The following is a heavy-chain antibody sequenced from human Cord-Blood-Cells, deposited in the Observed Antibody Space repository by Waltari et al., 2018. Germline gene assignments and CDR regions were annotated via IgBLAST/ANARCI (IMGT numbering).Heavy chain of an antibody. CDR1: GASISSSSYY. Sequence: QLQLQESGPGLVTPSETLSLTCTVSGASISSSSYYWGWIRPPPGKGLEWIGSIYYSGSTYYNPSLKSRVTISVDTSKIQFSLKLSSVTAADTAVYYCAVTVTNWFDPWGQGTLVTVSS. V-gene: IGHV4-39*01. J-gene: IGHJ5*02. CDR3: AVTVTNWFDP. CDR2: IYYSGST. D-gene: IGHD4-17*01.